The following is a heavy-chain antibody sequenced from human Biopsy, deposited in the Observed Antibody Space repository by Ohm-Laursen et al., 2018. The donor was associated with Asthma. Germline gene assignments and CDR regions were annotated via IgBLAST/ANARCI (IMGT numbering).Heavy chain of an antibody. CDR3: VRDGTDDAFDI. CDR2: ISRDASTQ. CDR1: GFSFSNFA. D-gene: IGHD1-1*01. J-gene: IGHJ3*02. V-gene: IGHV3-30*01. Sequence: SLRLSCSAPGFSFSNFAIHWVRQAPGKGLEWVGVISRDASTQDYADSVKGRFTMARDNSKNTLDLQMNSLREEDTAVYYCVRDGTDDAFDIWGQGTVVSVSS.